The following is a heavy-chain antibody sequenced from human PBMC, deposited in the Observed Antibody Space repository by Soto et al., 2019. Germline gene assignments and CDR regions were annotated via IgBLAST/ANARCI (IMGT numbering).Heavy chain of an antibody. Sequence: VQLVESGGGLVQPGGSLRLSCAASGFTFSSYWMHWVRQAPGKGLVWVSRINSDGSSTSYADSVKGRFTISRDNAKNTLYLQMNSLRAEDTAVYYCAGYDFWSGYYLDYWGQGTLVTVSS. CDR3: AGYDFWSGYYLDY. CDR1: GFTFSSYW. V-gene: IGHV3-74*01. J-gene: IGHJ4*02. CDR2: INSDGSST. D-gene: IGHD3-3*01.